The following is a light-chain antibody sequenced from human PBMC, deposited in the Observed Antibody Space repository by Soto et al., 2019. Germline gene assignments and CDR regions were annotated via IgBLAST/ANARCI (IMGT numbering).Light chain of an antibody. CDR3: QQRRNWALT. CDR1: QSVSSY. V-gene: IGKV3-11*01. J-gene: IGKJ4*01. Sequence: EIVLTQSPATLSLSPGERATLSCRASQSVSSYLAWYQQKPGQAPRLLIYDASNRATGIPARFSGSGYGTDFTLTISSLEPEDFAVYYCQQRRNWALTFGGGTKVEIK. CDR2: DAS.